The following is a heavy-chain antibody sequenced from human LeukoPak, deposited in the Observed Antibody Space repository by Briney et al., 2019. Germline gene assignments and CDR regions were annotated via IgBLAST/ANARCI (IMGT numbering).Heavy chain of an antibody. D-gene: IGHD1-26*01. V-gene: IGHV1-18*01. Sequence: GASVKVSCKASGHTFTSYGISWVRQAPGQGLEWMGWISAYNGNTNYAQKFQGRVTMTTGTSTSTGYMELRSLRSDDTAVYYCARDRLISIVEDADYWGQGTLVTVSS. CDR2: ISAYNGNT. CDR1: GHTFTSYG. CDR3: ARDRLISIVEDADY. J-gene: IGHJ4*02.